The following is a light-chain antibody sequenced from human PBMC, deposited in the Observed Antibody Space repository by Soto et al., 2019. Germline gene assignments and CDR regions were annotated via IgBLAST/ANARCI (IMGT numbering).Light chain of an antibody. CDR3: QQYGSSPWT. V-gene: IGKV3-20*01. CDR1: QSVDSTY. J-gene: IGKJ1*01. CDR2: GPS. Sequence: EIVLTQSPGTLSLSPGERATLSCRASQSVDSTYLAWYQQKSGQAPRLLIYGPSSRATGIPDRFSGSGSGTDFTLTISRLEPEDFAVYYCQQYGSSPWTFGQGTKV.